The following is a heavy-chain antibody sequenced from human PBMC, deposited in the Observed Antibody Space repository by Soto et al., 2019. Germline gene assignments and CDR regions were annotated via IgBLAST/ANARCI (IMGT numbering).Heavy chain of an antibody. J-gene: IGHJ4*02. CDR1: GGSISSSSFH. V-gene: IGHV4-39*07. D-gene: IGHD6-13*01. Sequence: SETLSLTCTVSGGSISSSSFHWGWIRQPPGKGLEWIGSIYYSGSTYYSPSLKSRVTISVDTSKNQFSLKLTSVTAADTAVYYCAREGGSSTWYTYWGQGTLVTVSS. CDR3: AREGGSSTWYTY. CDR2: IYYSGST.